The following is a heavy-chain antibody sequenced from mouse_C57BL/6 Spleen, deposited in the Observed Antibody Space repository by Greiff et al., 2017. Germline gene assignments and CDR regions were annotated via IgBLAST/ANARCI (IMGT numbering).Heavy chain of an antibody. J-gene: IGHJ2*01. CDR2: IDPENGDT. CDR3: TRYYRGY. CDR1: GFNIKDNY. Sequence: EVKLQESGAELVRPGASVKLSCTASGFNIKDNYMHWVKQRPEQGLEWIGWIDPENGDTEYASKFQGKAPITADTSSNTTYLQLSSLTSEDTAVYYCTRYYRGYWGQGTTLTVSS. V-gene: IGHV14-4*01. D-gene: IGHD2-12*01.